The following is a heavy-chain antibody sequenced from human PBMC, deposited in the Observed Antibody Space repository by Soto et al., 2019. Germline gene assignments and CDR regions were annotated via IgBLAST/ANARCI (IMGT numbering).Heavy chain of an antibody. CDR3: ARSNHDFWSGYPQGFFDY. CDR1: GFTFSSYA. J-gene: IGHJ4*02. V-gene: IGHV3-23*01. CDR2: ISGSGGST. D-gene: IGHD3-3*01. Sequence: PGVSLRLSCAASGFTFSSYAMSWVRQAPGKGLEWVSAISGSGGSTYYADSVKGRFTISRDNSKNTLYLQVGRLRAEDMAVYYCARSNHDFWSGYPQGFFDYWGQGALVTVSS.